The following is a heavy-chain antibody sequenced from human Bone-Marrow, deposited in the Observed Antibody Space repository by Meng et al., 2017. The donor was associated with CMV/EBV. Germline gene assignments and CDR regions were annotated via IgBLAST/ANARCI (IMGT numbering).Heavy chain of an antibody. Sequence: SETLSLTCTVSGYSISSGYYWGWIRQPPGKGLEWIGSIYHSGSTYYNPSLKSRVTISVDTSKNQFSLKLSSVTAADTAVYYCARGNNIVVVPAAPPGAFDIWGQGTMVTVSS. CDR2: IYHSGST. D-gene: IGHD2-2*01. V-gene: IGHV4-38-2*02. CDR1: GYSISSGYY. CDR3: ARGNNIVVVPAAPPGAFDI. J-gene: IGHJ3*02.